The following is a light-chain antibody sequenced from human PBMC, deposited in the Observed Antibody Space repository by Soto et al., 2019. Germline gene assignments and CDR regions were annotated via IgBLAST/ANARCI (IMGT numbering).Light chain of an antibody. Sequence: QSALTQPASVSGSPGQSITISCTGITSDIEAYYFVSWYQPHPGRAPKLLISEFNNRPSGISHRFSGSRSGNTASLTISGLQAEDEADYYCSSYTTTTTLFGGGTKLTVL. CDR2: EFN. CDR3: SSYTTTTTL. J-gene: IGLJ3*02. CDR1: TSDIEAYYF. V-gene: IGLV2-14*01.